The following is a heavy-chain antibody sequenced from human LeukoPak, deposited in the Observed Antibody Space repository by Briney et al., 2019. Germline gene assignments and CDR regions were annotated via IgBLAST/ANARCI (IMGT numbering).Heavy chain of an antibody. Sequence: ASVKVSCKASGYTFTRYYMHWVRQAPGQGLERMGWINPNSGGTNYAQKFQGRVTMTRDTSISTAYMELSRLRSDDTAVYYCARGVYSSSWTGYDYWGQGTLVTVSS. CDR2: INPNSGGT. V-gene: IGHV1-2*02. CDR3: ARGVYSSSWTGYDY. J-gene: IGHJ4*02. D-gene: IGHD6-13*01. CDR1: GYTFTRYY.